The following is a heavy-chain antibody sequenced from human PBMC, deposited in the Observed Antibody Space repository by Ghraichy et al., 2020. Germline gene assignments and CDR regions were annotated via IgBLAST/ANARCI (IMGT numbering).Heavy chain of an antibody. V-gene: IGHV3-21*01. Sequence: GGSLRLSCAASGFTFSSYSMNWVRQAPGKGLEWVSSISSSSSYIYYADSVKGRFTISRDNAKNSLYLQMNSLRAEDTAVYYCARGWNRATRLVDYWGQGTLVTVSS. CDR3: ARGWNRATRLVDY. D-gene: IGHD1-1*01. CDR2: ISSSSSYI. J-gene: IGHJ4*02. CDR1: GFTFSSYS.